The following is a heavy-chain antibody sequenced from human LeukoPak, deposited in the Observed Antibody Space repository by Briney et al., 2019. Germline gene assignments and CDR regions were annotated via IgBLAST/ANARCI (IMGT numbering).Heavy chain of an antibody. CDR1: GFTFSSYA. D-gene: IGHD3-9*01. Sequence: GGSLRLSCAASGFTFSSYAMSWVRQAPGKGLEWVSAISGSGGSTYYADSVKGRFTISRDNSKNTLYLQMNSLRAEDTAVYYCAKDQAHYYDILTGPHYFDYWGQGTLVTVSS. J-gene: IGHJ4*02. V-gene: IGHV3-23*01. CDR2: ISGSGGST. CDR3: AKDQAHYYDILTGPHYFDY.